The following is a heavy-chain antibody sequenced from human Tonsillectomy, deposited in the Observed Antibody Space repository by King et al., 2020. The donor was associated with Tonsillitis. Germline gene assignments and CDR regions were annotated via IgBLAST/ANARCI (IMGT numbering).Heavy chain of an antibody. CDR1: EFTFNTYA. J-gene: IGHJ2*01. CDR2: IYNDGTYT. Sequence: VQLVESGGGLVQPGGSLRLSCAASEFTFNTYAMAWVRQAPGKGLEWLSVIYNDGTYTSYVDSVKGRFTISRDNSKNILYLQMNSLRAEDTAIYYCARDGRGACWFSDLWGRGTLVSVSA. CDR3: ARDGRGACWFSDL. V-gene: IGHV3-23*03. D-gene: IGHD3-10*01.